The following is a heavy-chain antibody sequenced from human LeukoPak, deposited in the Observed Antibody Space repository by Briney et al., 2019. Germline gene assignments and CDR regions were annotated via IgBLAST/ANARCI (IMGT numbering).Heavy chain of an antibody. J-gene: IGHJ4*02. D-gene: IGHD4-17*01. CDR3: ARSYGDYQFDY. CDR2: IIPILGIA. CDR1: GGTFSSYA. Sequence: ASVKVSCKASGGTFSSYAISWVRQAPGQGLEWMGRIIPILGIANYAQKFQDRVTITADKSTSTAYMELSSLRSEGTAVYYCARSYGDYQFDYWGQGTLVTVSS. V-gene: IGHV1-69*04.